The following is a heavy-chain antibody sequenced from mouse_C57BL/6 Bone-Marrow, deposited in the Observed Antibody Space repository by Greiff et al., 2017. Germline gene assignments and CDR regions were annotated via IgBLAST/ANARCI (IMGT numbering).Heavy chain of an antibody. V-gene: IGHV1-63*01. CDR1: GYTFTNYW. D-gene: IGHD1-1*01. CDR2: IYPGGGYT. Sequence: VKLMESGAELVRPGTSVKMSCKASGYTFTNYWIGWAKQRPGHGLEWIGDIYPGGGYTNYNEKFKGKATLTADKSSSTAYMQFSSLTSEDSAIYYCARGGITTVVATSYFDYWGQGTTLTVSS. CDR3: ARGGITTVVATSYFDY. J-gene: IGHJ2*01.